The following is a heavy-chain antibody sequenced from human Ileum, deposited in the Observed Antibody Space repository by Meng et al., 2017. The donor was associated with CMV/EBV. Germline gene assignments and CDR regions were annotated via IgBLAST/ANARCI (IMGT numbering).Heavy chain of an antibody. J-gene: IGHJ3*02. CDR3: ARDNVDSATYGAFDI. CDR2: IYSGGSI. V-gene: IGHV3-66*02. CDR1: GFTVNSNY. D-gene: IGHD5-18*01. Sequence: GESLKISWEGSGFTVNSNYMSWVRQAPGKGLEGVSVIYSGGSIYHADSVKGRFAISRDTSKSTLYLQMNSLRTEDTAMYYCARDNVDSATYGAFDIWGRGTMVTVSS.